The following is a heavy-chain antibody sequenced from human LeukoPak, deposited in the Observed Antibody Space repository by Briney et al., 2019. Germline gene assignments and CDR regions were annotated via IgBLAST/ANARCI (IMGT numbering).Heavy chain of an antibody. CDR1: GGSISSGGYY. CDR2: IYYSGST. CDR3: ARDRNQAAFDY. V-gene: IGHV4-31*03. D-gene: IGHD1-14*01. J-gene: IGHJ4*02. Sequence: SETLSLTCTVSGGSISSGGYYWSWIRQHPGKGLEWIGYIYYSGSTYYNPSLKSRVTISVDTSKNQFSLKLSSVTAADTAAHYCARDRNQAAFDYWGQGTLVTVSS.